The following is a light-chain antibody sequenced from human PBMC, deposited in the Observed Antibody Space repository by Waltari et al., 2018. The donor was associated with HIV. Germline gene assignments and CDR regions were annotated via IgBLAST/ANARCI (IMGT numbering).Light chain of an antibody. CDR3: QQYGGSSFT. CDR1: QSVSNNY. J-gene: IGKJ3*01. V-gene: IGKV3-20*01. Sequence: SQSVSNNYLAWYQQKPGQAPRLLIDGASSRATGIPDRFSGSGSGTDFTLTISRLEPEDFAVYYCQQYGGSSFTFGPGTKVDIK. CDR2: GAS.